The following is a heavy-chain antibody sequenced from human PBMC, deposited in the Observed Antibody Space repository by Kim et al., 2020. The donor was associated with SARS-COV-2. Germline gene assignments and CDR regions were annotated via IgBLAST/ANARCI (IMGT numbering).Heavy chain of an antibody. CDR3: AREDFPSETEYFQH. J-gene: IGHJ1*01. D-gene: IGHD3-3*01. Sequence: AQRFQSRVTMTRDTSTSTVYMELSSLRSEDTAVYYCAREDFPSETEYFQHWGQGTLVTVSS. V-gene: IGHV1-46*01.